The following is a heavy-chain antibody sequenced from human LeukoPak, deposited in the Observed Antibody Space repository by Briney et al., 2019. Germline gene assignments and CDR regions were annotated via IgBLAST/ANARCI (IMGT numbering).Heavy chain of an antibody. J-gene: IGHJ4*02. V-gene: IGHV3-30-3*01. Sequence: GGSLRLSCAASGFTFSSYAMHWVRQAPGKGLEGVAVISYDGSNKYYADSVKGRFTISRDNSKNTLYLQMNSLRAEDTAVYYCAREGVYSGSYFDYWGQGTLVTVSS. CDR3: AREGVYSGSYFDY. CDR1: GFTFSSYA. D-gene: IGHD1-26*01. CDR2: ISYDGSNK.